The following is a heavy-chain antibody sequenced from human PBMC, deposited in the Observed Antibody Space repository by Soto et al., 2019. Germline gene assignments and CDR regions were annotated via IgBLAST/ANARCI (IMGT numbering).Heavy chain of an antibody. V-gene: IGHV4-34*01. J-gene: IGHJ4*02. CDR1: GGSFSGYY. CDR3: ARAYSSSCLDY. D-gene: IGHD6-13*01. Sequence: SETLSLTCAVYGGSFSGYYWSWIRQPPGKGLEWIGEINHSGSTNYNPSLKSRVTISVDTSKNHFSLKLSSVTAADTAVYYCARAYSSSCLDYWGQGTLVTVSS. CDR2: INHSGST.